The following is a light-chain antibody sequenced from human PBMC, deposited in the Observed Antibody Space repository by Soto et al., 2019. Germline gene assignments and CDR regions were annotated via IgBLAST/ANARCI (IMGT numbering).Light chain of an antibody. CDR2: GAS. CDR3: QQFNSHSSVN. Sequence: EIVMWHSPASLSVSPGERATLSCRASQSVSRNLAWYQQKPVQAPRLPIHGASTGALGFPDRFSGSGSGTEFTLTLSSLQTDDFAPYYCQQFNSHSSVNVGQGNKGDVK. J-gene: IGKJ1*01. V-gene: IGKV3-15*01. CDR1: QSVSRN.